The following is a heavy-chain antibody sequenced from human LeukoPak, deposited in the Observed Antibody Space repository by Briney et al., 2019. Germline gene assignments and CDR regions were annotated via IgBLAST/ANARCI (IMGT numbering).Heavy chain of an antibody. CDR1: GYTFTSYG. CDR2: ISAYNGNT. CDR3: ARDNARELELSLTGDGIAAAAFDY. V-gene: IGHV1-18*01. D-gene: IGHD6-13*01. Sequence: ASVKVSCKASGYTFTSYGISWVRQAPGQGLEWMGWISAYNGNTNYAQKLQGRVTMTTDTSTSTAYMELRSLRSDDTAVYYCARDNARELELSLTGDGIAAAAFDYWGQGTLVTVSS. J-gene: IGHJ4*02.